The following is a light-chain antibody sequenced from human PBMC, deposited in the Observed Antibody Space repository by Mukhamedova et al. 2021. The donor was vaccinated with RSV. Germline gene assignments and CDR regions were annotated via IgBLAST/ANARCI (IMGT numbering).Light chain of an antibody. CDR1: SGSIASNY. J-gene: IGLJ3*02. V-gene: IGLV6-57*02. Sequence: GSSGSIASNYVQWYQQRPGSAPSTVIYEDNQRPSGVSDRFSGSIDSSSNSASLTISGLKTEDEADYYCQSYDSNNPVVFGGGTKLT. CDR2: EDN. CDR3: QSYDSNNPVV.